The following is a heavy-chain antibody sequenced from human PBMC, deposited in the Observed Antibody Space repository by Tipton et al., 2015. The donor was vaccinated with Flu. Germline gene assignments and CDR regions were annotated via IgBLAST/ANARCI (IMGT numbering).Heavy chain of an antibody. D-gene: IGHD2-15*01. J-gene: IGHJ5*02. CDR2: IYTSGST. V-gene: IGHV4-61*02. CDR3: ARRPVVVAASNWFDP. Sequence: TLSLTCTVSGGSISSGSYYWSWIRQPAGKGLEWIGRIYTSGSTNYNPSLKSRVTISVDTSKNQFSLKLSSVTAADTAVYYCARRPVVVAASNWFDPWGQGTLVTVSS. CDR1: GGSISSGSYY.